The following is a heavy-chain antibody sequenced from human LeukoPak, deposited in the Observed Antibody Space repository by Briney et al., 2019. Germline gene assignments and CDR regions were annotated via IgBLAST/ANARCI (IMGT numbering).Heavy chain of an antibody. D-gene: IGHD6-13*01. CDR3: ARDRIAAAGPFDY. CDR1: GYTFTGYY. Sequence: ASGKVSCKASGYTFTGYYMHWVRQAPGQGLEWMGWINPNSGGTNYAQKFQGRVTMTRDTSISTAYMELSRLRSDDTAVYYCARDRIAAAGPFDYWGQGTLVTVSS. V-gene: IGHV1-2*02. J-gene: IGHJ4*02. CDR2: INPNSGGT.